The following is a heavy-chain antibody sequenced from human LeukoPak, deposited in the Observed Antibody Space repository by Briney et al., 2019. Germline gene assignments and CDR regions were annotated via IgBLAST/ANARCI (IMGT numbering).Heavy chain of an antibody. CDR2: IISDGSST. V-gene: IGHV3-74*01. CDR3: ARERQWLVYYYYYYYMDV. CDR1: GFTFSSYW. Sequence: GGSLRLSCAASGFTFSSYWMHWVRQAPGKGLVWVSRIISDGSSTSYADSVKGRFTISRDNAKNTLYLQMNSLRAEDTAVYYCARERQWLVYYYYYYYMDVWGKGTTVTVSS. J-gene: IGHJ6*03. D-gene: IGHD6-19*01.